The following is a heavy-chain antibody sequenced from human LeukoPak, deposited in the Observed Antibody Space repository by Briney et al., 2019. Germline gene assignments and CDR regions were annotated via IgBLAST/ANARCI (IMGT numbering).Heavy chain of an antibody. V-gene: IGHV3-48*01. J-gene: IGHJ3*01. CDR1: GFTFSTYT. CDR3: ARRVFNAFDV. D-gene: IGHD3-3*01. CDR2: ITSISSSI. Sequence: GGSMRPSCPASGFTFSTYTTNWVRQAPEKGRGWVSYITSISSSIYYTDYVKGRFTISRDNDKNSLYMQMNSRRAEDTAVYYCARRVFNAFDVWGQGTTVTVSS.